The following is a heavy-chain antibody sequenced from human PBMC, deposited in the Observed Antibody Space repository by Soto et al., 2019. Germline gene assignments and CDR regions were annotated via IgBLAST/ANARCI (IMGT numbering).Heavy chain of an antibody. CDR1: GGTFSSYA. V-gene: IGHV1-69*12. CDR3: ARSADSSGWYYFEY. J-gene: IGHJ4*02. D-gene: IGHD6-19*01. CDR2: IIPIFGTA. Sequence: QVQLVQSGAEVKKPGSSVKVSCKASGGTFSSYAISWVRQAPGQGLEWMGGIIPIFGTANYAQKFQGRVNITADESTSTAYMEMSRLKSADTAVYYCARSADSSGWYYFEYWGQGTRVTVSS.